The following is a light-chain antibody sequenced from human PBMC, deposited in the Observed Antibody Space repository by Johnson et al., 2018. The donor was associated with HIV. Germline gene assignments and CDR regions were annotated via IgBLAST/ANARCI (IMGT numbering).Light chain of an antibody. Sequence: QSALTQPPSVSAAPGQKVTISCSGSSSNIGNNCVSWYQQVPGTAPKLLIYDNNKRPSGIPDRFSGSKSGPSATLGIIELQTGDEADYYCGTWDSSLSAYVFGTGTKVTVL. V-gene: IGLV1-51*01. CDR3: GTWDSSLSAYV. CDR1: SSNIGNNC. CDR2: DNN. J-gene: IGLJ1*01.